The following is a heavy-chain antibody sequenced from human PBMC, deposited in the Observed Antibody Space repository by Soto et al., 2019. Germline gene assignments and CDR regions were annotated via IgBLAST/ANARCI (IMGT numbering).Heavy chain of an antibody. CDR2: ISSSGSTI. CDR1: GFTFSDYY. D-gene: IGHD3-22*01. CDR3: AREAYSSGYHQYYFDY. V-gene: IGHV3-11*01. Sequence: LRLSCAASGFTFSDYYMSWIRQAPGKGLEWVSYISSSGSTIYYADSVKGRFTISRDNAKNSLYLQMNSLRAEDTAVYYCAREAYSSGYHQYYFDYWGQGTLVTVSS. J-gene: IGHJ4*02.